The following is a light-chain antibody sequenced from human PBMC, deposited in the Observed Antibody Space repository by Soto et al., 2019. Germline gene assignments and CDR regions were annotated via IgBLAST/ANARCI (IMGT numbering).Light chain of an antibody. V-gene: IGKV3-15*01. Sequence: EILMTQSPATLSVSPGDRATLSCRASQTVTGALAWYQQKPGQAPRLLIYAASTRATGIPDRFSGSGSGTAFTLTISSLQSEDFAVYYCQQYNDWSPYTFGQGTHVEIK. CDR2: AAS. CDR1: QTVTGA. CDR3: QQYNDWSPYT. J-gene: IGKJ2*01.